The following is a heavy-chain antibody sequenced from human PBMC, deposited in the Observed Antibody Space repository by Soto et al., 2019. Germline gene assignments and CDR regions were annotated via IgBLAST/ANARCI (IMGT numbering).Heavy chain of an antibody. CDR2: INHSGST. CDR3: ARCYYGSGSYYNSRWFDP. V-gene: IGHV4-34*01. Sequence: PSETLSLTCAVYGGSFSGYYWSWIRQPPGKGLEWIGEINHSGSTNYNPSIKSRITISVDTSKNQFSLKLSSVTAADTALYYCARCYYGSGSYYNSRWFDPWGQGTLVTVS. D-gene: IGHD3-10*01. CDR1: GGSFSGYY. J-gene: IGHJ5*02.